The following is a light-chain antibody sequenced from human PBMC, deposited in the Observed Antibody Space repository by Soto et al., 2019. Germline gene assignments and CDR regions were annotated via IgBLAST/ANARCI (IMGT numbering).Light chain of an antibody. Sequence: EIVMTQSPATLSVSPGERATLSCRASQSVSSNLAWYQQKPGQAPRLLIYGASTRATGIPARFSGSGSGTEFTLTISSLQSEDFAVYYCQQRSSWLTFGQGTRLEIK. CDR3: QQRSSWLT. J-gene: IGKJ5*01. CDR1: QSVSSN. V-gene: IGKV3-15*01. CDR2: GAS.